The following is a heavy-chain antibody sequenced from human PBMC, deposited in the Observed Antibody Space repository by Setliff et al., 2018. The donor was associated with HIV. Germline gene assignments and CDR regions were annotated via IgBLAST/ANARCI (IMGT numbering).Heavy chain of an antibody. CDR1: GFTFDDYA. J-gene: IGHJ3*02. CDR2: VSWNSGSGSV. V-gene: IGHV3-9*01. D-gene: IGHD4-17*01. Sequence: GGSLRLSCAASGFTFDDYAMYWVRQTPGKGLEWVSSVSWNSGSGSVDYADSVTGRFTISRDNAKNTLYLQMNSLRAEDTAVYYCARAYGPIEAFDIWGQGTMVTVSS. CDR3: ARAYGPIEAFDI.